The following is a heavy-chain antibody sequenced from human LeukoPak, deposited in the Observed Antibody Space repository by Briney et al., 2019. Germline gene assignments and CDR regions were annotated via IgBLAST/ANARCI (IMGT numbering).Heavy chain of an antibody. CDR1: GYTFTSYY. Sequence: ASVKVSCKASGYTFTSYYMHWVRQAPGQGLEWMGIINPSGGSTSYAQKFQGRVTMTRDTSTSTVYMELSSLRSEDTAVYYCARGRHHYDFWSGYWPTGWFDPWGQGTLVTVSS. J-gene: IGHJ5*02. CDR2: INPSGGST. V-gene: IGHV1-46*01. D-gene: IGHD3-3*01. CDR3: ARGRHHYDFWSGYWPTGWFDP.